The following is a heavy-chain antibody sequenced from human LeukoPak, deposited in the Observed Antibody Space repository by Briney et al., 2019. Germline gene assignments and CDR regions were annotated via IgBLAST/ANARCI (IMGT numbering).Heavy chain of an antibody. V-gene: IGHV1-24*01. CDR3: VADHYNNHGNFDF. D-gene: IGHD4-11*01. CDR1: GFILTEVS. J-gene: IGHJ4*02. Sequence: ASVKLSCTVSGFILTEVSLHWLRQAPRKGPEWMGSFDRENDETIYSHNFQGRVAMTEDTSADTAYMELTSLRSDDTAVYYCVADHYNNHGNFDFWGQGTLVTVSS. CDR2: FDRENDET.